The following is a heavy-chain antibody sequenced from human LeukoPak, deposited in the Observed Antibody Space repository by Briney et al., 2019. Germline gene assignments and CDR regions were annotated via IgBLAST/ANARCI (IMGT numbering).Heavy chain of an antibody. D-gene: IGHD3-22*01. J-gene: IGHJ6*03. Sequence: ASVKVSCKASGYTFTSYDINWVRQATGQGLEWMGWMNPNSGNTGYAQKFQGRVTITRNTSISTAYMELSSLRSEDTAVYYCARGPSHDSSGYYYYSYMDVWGKGTTVTVSS. V-gene: IGHV1-8*03. CDR3: ARGPSHDSSGYYYYSYMDV. CDR1: GYTFTSYD. CDR2: MNPNSGNT.